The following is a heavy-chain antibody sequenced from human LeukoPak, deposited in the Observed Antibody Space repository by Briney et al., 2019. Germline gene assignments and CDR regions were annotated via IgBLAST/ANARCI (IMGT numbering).Heavy chain of an antibody. V-gene: IGHV3-23*01. CDR2: ISGSGGST. J-gene: IGHJ3*02. CDR1: GFTFSSYA. D-gene: IGHD3-3*01. CDR3: AKDITPSYDFWSGYDAFDI. Sequence: GSLRPSCAASGFTFSSYAMSWVRQAPGKGLEWVSAISGSGGSTYYADSVKGRFTISRDNSKNTLYLQMNSLRAEDTAVYYCAKDITPSYDFWSGYDAFDIWGQGTMVTVSS.